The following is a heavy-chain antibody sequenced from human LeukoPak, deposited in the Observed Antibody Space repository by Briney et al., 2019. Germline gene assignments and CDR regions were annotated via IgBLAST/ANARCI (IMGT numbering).Heavy chain of an antibody. J-gene: IGHJ4*02. Sequence: PSQTLSLTCTVSGGSISSGDYYWSWIRQPPGKGLEWIGYIYYSGSTYYNPSLKSRVTISVDTSKNQFSLKLSSVTAADTAVYHCARESRFLEWSADYWGQGTLVTVSS. D-gene: IGHD3-3*01. V-gene: IGHV4-30-4*08. CDR1: GGSISSGDYY. CDR2: IYYSGST. CDR3: ARESRFLEWSADY.